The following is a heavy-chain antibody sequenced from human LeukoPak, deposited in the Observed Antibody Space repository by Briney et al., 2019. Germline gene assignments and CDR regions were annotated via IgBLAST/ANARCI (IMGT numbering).Heavy chain of an antibody. CDR1: GFTFSSYA. V-gene: IGHV3-30*04. Sequence: GRSLRLSCAASGFTFSSYAMHWVRQAPGKGLEWVAVISYDGSNRYYADSVKGRFTISRDNSKNTLYLQMNSLRAEDTAVYYCEAHYGGNSGYWGQGTLVTVSS. D-gene: IGHD4-23*01. J-gene: IGHJ4*02. CDR2: ISYDGSNR. CDR3: EAHYGGNSGY.